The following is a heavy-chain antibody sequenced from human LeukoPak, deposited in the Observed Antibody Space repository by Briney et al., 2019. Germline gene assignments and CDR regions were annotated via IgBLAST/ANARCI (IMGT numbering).Heavy chain of an antibody. V-gene: IGHV1-2*02. J-gene: IGHJ4*02. D-gene: IGHD3-10*01. CDR2: INPSTGTT. CDR1: GYTFTSYY. Sequence: ASVKVSCKASGYTFTSYYMHWVRQAPGQGLEWMGVINPSTGTTTYAQKFQGRVTMTRDTSITTAYMELTSLRSDDTAVYYCARDLFYSVSGTYYNVGRVFNYWGQGTLVTVSS. CDR3: ARDLFYSVSGTYYNVGRVFNY.